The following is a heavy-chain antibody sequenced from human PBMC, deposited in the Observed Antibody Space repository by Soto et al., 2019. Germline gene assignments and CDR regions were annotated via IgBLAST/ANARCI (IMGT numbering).Heavy chain of an antibody. CDR2: ISYDGSNK. D-gene: IGHD4-4*01. CDR1: GFTFSSYA. CDR3: ARHLWRDDYNWGYFDL. J-gene: IGHJ2*01. V-gene: IGHV3-30-3*01. Sequence: QVQLVESGGGVVQPGRSLRLSCAASGFTFSSYAMHWVRQAPGKGLEWVAVISYDGSNKYYADSVKGRFTISRDNSKNTLYLQINSLRTEDTAVYYCARHLWRDDYNWGYFDLWGRGTLVTVSS.